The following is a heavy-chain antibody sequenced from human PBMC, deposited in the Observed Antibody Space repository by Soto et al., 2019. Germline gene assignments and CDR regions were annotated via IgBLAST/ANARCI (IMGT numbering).Heavy chain of an antibody. J-gene: IGHJ6*03. D-gene: IGHD2-15*01. CDR3: ARRSISGRRPDYYYYMDV. Sequence: PSETLSLTCTVSGGSISPYYWSWIRQPPGKGLEWIGYIYYSGSSNYNSSLKSRVTISVDTSKNQFSLNLRSVTAADTAVYYCARRSISGRRPDYYYYMDVWGKGTTVTVSS. CDR2: IYYSGSS. CDR1: GGSISPYY. V-gene: IGHV4-59*08.